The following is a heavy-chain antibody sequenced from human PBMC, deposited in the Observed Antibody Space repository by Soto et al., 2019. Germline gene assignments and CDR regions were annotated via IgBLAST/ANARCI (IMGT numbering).Heavy chain of an antibody. CDR1: GYSFAGYW. CDR2: IDPSDSQT. J-gene: IGHJ4*02. D-gene: IGHD3-22*01. CDR3: ARQIYDSDTGPNSQYYFDS. Sequence: PGESLKISCNGSGYSFAGYWITWVRQKPGKVLEWMGRIDPSDSQTYYSPSFRGHVTISVTKSITTVFLQWSSLRASDTAMYYCARQIYDSDTGPNSQYYFDSWGQGTPVTVYS. V-gene: IGHV5-10-1*01.